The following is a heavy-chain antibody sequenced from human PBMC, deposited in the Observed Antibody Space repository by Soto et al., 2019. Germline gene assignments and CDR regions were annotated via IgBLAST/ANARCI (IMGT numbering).Heavy chain of an antibody. D-gene: IGHD2-2*01. J-gene: IGHJ5*02. CDR1: GGSISSYY. CDR2: IYYSGST. CDR3: ARHVGYCSSTSCYRWFDP. V-gene: IGHV4-59*08. Sequence: SETLSLTCTVSGGSISSYYWSWIRQPPGKGLEWIGYIYYSGSTNYNPSIKSRVTISVDTSKNQFSLKLSSVTAADTAVYYCARHVGYCSSTSCYRWFDPWGQGTLVTVSS.